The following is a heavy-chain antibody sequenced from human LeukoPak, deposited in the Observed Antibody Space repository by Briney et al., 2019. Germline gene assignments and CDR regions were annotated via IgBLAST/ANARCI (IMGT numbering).Heavy chain of an antibody. V-gene: IGHV3-30-3*01. J-gene: IGHJ4*02. CDR1: GFPFSSYA. D-gene: IGHD3-9*01. CDR3: ARENRILTGRLDY. Sequence: GGSLRLSCAASGFPFSSYAMHWVRQAPGKGLEWVAVISYDGSNKYYADSVKGRFTISRDNSKNTLYLQMNSLRAEDTAVYYCARENRILTGRLDYWGQGTLVTVSS. CDR2: ISYDGSNK.